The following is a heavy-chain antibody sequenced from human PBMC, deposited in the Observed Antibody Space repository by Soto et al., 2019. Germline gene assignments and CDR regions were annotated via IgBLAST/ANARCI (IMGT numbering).Heavy chain of an antibody. CDR1: GYTFTSYA. J-gene: IGHJ4*02. D-gene: IGHD5-18*01. Sequence: QVQLVQSGAEVKKPGASVKVSCKASGYTFTSYAMHWVRQAPGQRLEWMGWINAGNGNTKYSQKVQGRVTSTRDTSASTAYMELSSLRSEDTAVYYCARGTDTAMVRNWGQGTLVTVSS. V-gene: IGHV1-3*01. CDR2: INAGNGNT. CDR3: ARGTDTAMVRN.